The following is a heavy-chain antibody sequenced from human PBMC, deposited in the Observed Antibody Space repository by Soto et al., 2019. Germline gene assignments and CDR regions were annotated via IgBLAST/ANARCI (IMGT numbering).Heavy chain of an antibody. D-gene: IGHD3-22*01. CDR1: GYSITDYH. CDR2: VDPEHGET. Sequence: ASVKVSCKVFGYSITDYHMHWVRQAPGKGLEWMGLVDPEHGETIYAEKFQGRVTMAAGTSTESPYMELSSLSFEDTAMYYCAADNYYYDRGGYVRVLDYWGQGTLVTVSS. CDR3: AADNYYYDRGGYVRVLDY. V-gene: IGHV1-69-2*01. J-gene: IGHJ4*02.